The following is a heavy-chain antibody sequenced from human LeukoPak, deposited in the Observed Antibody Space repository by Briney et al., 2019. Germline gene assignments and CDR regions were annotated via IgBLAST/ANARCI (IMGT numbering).Heavy chain of an antibody. J-gene: IGHJ4*02. V-gene: IGHV1-46*01. Sequence: ASVKVSCKASGYTFTSYYMHWVRQAPGQGLEWMGIINPSGGSTSYAQKFQGRVTMTRDTSTSTVYMELSSLRAEDTAVYYCASIAVAGLYFDYWGQGTLVTVSS. CDR2: INPSGGST. CDR1: GYTFTSYY. D-gene: IGHD6-19*01. CDR3: ASIAVAGLYFDY.